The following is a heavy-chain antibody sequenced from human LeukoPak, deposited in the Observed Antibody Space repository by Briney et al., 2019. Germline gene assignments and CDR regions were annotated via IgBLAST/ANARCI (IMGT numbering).Heavy chain of an antibody. J-gene: IGHJ4*02. Sequence: SETLSLTCTVSGGSISSGGYYWSWIRQHPGKGLEWIGYIYYGGSTYYNPSLKSRVTISVDTSKNQFSLKLSSVTAADTAVYYCARRGGSGSYYSIGYWGQGTLVTVSS. CDR1: GGSISSGGYY. V-gene: IGHV4-31*03. D-gene: IGHD3-10*01. CDR3: ARRGGSGSYYSIGY. CDR2: IYYGGST.